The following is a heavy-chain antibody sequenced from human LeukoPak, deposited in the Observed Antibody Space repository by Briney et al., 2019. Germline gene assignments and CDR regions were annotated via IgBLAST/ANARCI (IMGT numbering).Heavy chain of an antibody. CDR3: ARVNTAMGYYCYYMDV. Sequence: SETLSLTCTVSGGSISSYYWSWIRQPPGKGLEWIGSIYYSGSTYCNPSLKSRVTISVDTSKNQFSLKLSSVTAADTAVYYCARVNTAMGYYCYYMDVWGKGTTVTVSS. J-gene: IGHJ6*03. D-gene: IGHD5-18*01. CDR2: IYYSGST. V-gene: IGHV4-59*12. CDR1: GGSISSYY.